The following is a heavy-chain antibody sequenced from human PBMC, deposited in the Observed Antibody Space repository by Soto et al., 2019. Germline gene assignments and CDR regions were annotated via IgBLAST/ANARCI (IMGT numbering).Heavy chain of an antibody. CDR3: ARGGYSSRWLPYYFDY. Sequence: QVQLVQSGAEVKKPGASVKVSCKASGYTFTGYYMHWVRQAPGQGLEWMGWSNPNSGGTNYAQKFQGWVTMTRDTSISTAYMELSRLRSDDTAVYYCARGGYSSRWLPYYFDYWGQGTLVTVSS. J-gene: IGHJ4*02. D-gene: IGHD6-13*01. CDR1: GYTFTGYY. V-gene: IGHV1-2*04. CDR2: SNPNSGGT.